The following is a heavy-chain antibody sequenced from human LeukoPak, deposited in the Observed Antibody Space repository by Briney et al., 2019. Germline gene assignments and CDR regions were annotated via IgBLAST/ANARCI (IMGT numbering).Heavy chain of an antibody. D-gene: IGHD5-18*01. CDR2: IIPIFGTA. V-gene: IGHV1-69*05. J-gene: IGHJ4*02. CDR3: ARSQGTAMVEGPPTL. Sequence: ASVKVSCKASGGTFSSYAISWVRQAPGQGLEWMGGIIPIFGTANYAQKFQGRVTITTDESTSTAYMELSSLRSEDTAVYYCARSQGTAMVEGPPTLWGQGTLVTVSS. CDR1: GGTFSSYA.